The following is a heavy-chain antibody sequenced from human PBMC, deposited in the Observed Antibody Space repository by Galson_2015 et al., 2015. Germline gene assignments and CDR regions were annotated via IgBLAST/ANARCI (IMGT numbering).Heavy chain of an antibody. CDR3: ARHDTLCRGVGYCPYFDS. D-gene: IGHD2-21*01. V-gene: IGHV4-39*01. CDR1: GDSISSSSYY. CDR2: FFYRGST. Sequence: SETLSLTCTVSGDSISSSSYYWAWIRQPPEMTLEWIGSFFYRGSTHYNPSLRSRVTISADTAKNQISLRLSSVTAADTAIYYCARHDTLCRGVGYCPYFDSWGRGTLTTVSS. J-gene: IGHJ4*02.